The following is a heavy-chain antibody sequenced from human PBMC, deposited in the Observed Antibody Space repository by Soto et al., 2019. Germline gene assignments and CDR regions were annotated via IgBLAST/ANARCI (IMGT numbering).Heavy chain of an antibody. V-gene: IGHV1-18*04. Sequence: ASLKGSCKAAGYTFTSYGISWVRQAPGQGLEWMGWISSYNGNTNYAQKVQGRVTMTTDKSTSTTYMELRSLRSDDTAVYYCARGPRYCSSTSCFSGVTWFDPWGQGTLVTVSS. J-gene: IGHJ5*02. D-gene: IGHD2-2*01. CDR2: ISSYNGNT. CDR1: GYTFTSYG. CDR3: ARGPRYCSSTSCFSGVTWFDP.